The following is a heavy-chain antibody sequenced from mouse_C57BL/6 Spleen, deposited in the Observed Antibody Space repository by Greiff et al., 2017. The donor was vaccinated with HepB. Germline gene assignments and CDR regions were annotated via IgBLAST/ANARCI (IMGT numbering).Heavy chain of an antibody. D-gene: IGHD2-5*01. J-gene: IGHJ2*01. CDR3: ARQGSNYPYFDY. Sequence: EVKLMESGGGLVQPGGSLKLSCAASGFTFSDYYMYWVRQTPEKRLEWVAYISNGGGSTYYPDTVKGRFTISRDNAKNTLYLQMSRLKSEDTAMYYCARQGSNYPYFDYWGQGTTLTVSS. CDR2: ISNGGGST. CDR1: GFTFSDYY. V-gene: IGHV5-12*01.